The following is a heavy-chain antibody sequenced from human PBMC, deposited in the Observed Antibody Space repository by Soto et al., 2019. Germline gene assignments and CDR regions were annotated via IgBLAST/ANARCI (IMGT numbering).Heavy chain of an antibody. J-gene: IGHJ1*01. D-gene: IGHD5-18*01. Sequence: EVQLVDSGGGLVQPGRSLRLSCVASGFTFDAYAMHWHRQAPGKGLEWDSGITWSGGIRDYSDSVKGRFSISRDNAKNSVYLQMDSLRVQDTALYYCIRGRQRWVQRWGRGTLVTVSS. CDR1: GFTFDAYA. V-gene: IGHV3-9*01. CDR2: ITWSGGIR. CDR3: IRGRQRWVQR.